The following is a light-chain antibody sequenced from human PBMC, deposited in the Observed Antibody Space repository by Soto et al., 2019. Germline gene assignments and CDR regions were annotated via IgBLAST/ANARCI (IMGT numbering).Light chain of an antibody. J-gene: IGKJ5*01. Sequence: DIQLTQSPSFLSASVGDRVTITCRASQGISNYLVWYQQRPGKAPKLLIYAASTLRSGVPSRFSGSGSGTEFTLTISSLQPEDFATYYCQQLNTYPITFGLGTRLEIK. CDR2: AAS. V-gene: IGKV1-9*01. CDR1: QGISNY. CDR3: QQLNTYPIT.